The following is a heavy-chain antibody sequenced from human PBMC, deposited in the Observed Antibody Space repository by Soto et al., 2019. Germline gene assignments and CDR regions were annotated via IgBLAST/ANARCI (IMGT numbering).Heavy chain of an antibody. V-gene: IGHV3-30*18. D-gene: IGHD2-2*01. CDR2: ISYDGSNK. CDR1: GFTFSSYG. J-gene: IGHJ6*02. CDR3: AKDRDLGLVVPAAMAAHYYGMDV. Sequence: GESLKISCAASGFTFSSYGMHWVRQAPGKGLEWVAVISYDGSNKYYADSVKGRFTISRDNSKNTLYLQMNSLRAEDTAVYYCAKDRDLGLVVPAAMAAHYYGMDVWGQGTTVTVSS.